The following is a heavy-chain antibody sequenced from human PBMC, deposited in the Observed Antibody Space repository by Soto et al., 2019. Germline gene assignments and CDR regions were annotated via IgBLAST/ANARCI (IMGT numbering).Heavy chain of an antibody. Sequence: QVQLVQSGAEVKRPGASVKVSCQASGYTFTTYAIHWVRQAPGQSLEWMGWINAGDATTKYSQKVQGRHTITRDTSASKAYMEVRSLRFEDTAVYYCTRGTVITGALFDSWGQGTLVTVSS. CDR1: GYTFTTYA. D-gene: IGHD4-17*01. V-gene: IGHV1-3*01. CDR3: TRGTVITGALFDS. CDR2: INAGDATT. J-gene: IGHJ4*02.